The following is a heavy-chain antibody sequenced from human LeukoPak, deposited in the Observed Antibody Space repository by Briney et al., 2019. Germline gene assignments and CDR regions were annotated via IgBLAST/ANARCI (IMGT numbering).Heavy chain of an antibody. Sequence: GGSLRLSCAASGFTFDDYGMSWVRQAPGKGLEWVSGINWNGGSTVYADSVKGRFTISRDNAKNSLYLQMNSLRAEDTALYYCARVSDGRNYYDSSGYSYWGQGTLVTVSP. D-gene: IGHD3-22*01. J-gene: IGHJ4*02. CDR3: ARVSDGRNYYDSSGYSY. V-gene: IGHV3-20*04. CDR1: GFTFDDYG. CDR2: INWNGGST.